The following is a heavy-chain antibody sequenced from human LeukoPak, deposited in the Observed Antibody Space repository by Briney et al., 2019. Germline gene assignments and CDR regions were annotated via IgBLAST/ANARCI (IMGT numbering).Heavy chain of an antibody. CDR3: ATPYCGTISCLDVFDI. CDR1: GVSISSDKYY. CDR2: MYYSGTT. V-gene: IGHV4-31*03. D-gene: IGHD2-21*01. J-gene: IGHJ3*02. Sequence: PSQTLSLTCSVSGVSISSDKYYWAWFRQRPGKGLEWIGYMYYSGTTSYNPSLKSRVSISVDTSRSQFSLKLSSVTAADTAVYYCATPYCGTISCLDVFDIWGQGTMVTVSS.